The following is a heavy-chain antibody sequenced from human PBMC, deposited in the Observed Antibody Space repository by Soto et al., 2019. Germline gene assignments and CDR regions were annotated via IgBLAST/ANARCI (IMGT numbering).Heavy chain of an antibody. Sequence: ASVKVSCKTAGYTFTSYGISWVRQAPGQGLEWMGWISAYNGNTNYAQKLQGRVTMTTDTSTSTVYMELSSPRSEDTAVYYCARDKSSDDYSNYDPKYYFDYWGQGTLVTVSS. J-gene: IGHJ4*02. CDR1: GYTFTSYG. CDR2: ISAYNGNT. D-gene: IGHD4-4*01. CDR3: ARDKSSDDYSNYDPKYYFDY. V-gene: IGHV1-18*01.